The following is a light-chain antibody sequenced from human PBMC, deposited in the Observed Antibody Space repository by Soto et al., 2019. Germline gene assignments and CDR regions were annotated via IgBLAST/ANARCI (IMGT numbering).Light chain of an antibody. CDR3: SSYTSTNTVV. Sequence: QSALTQPASVSGSPGQSVTISCTGTSSDVGGYDYVSWYQQHPGKAPKLMIYEVGNRPSGVSSRFSGSKSGNTASLTISGLQAEDEADYYCSSYTSTNTVVFGGGTKVTVL. V-gene: IGLV2-14*01. J-gene: IGLJ2*01. CDR2: EVG. CDR1: SSDVGGYDY.